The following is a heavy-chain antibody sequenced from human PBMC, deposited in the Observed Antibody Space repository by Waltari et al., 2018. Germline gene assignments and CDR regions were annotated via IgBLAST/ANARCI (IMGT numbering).Heavy chain of an antibody. J-gene: IGHJ4*02. D-gene: IGHD4-17*01. CDR2: ISDSCVST. Sequence: EVQLLESGGGSVKPGGSLRLFCADSGFTFTSYAMGWVRQAPGEGREWVSAISDSCVSTYYADSVKGRFTISRDNSKSTLYLQMNSLRAEDTAVYYCATLAVTTSYGAYWGQGPLVTVSS. CDR3: ATLAVTTSYGAY. V-gene: IGHV3-23*01. CDR1: GFTFTSYA.